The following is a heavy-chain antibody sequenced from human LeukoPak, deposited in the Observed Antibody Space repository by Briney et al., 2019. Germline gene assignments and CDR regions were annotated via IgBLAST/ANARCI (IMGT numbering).Heavy chain of an antibody. V-gene: IGHV5-51*01. CDR2: IYPGDSDT. D-gene: IGHD1-26*01. J-gene: IGHJ4*02. CDR3: ARTVGATTARFDY. CDR1: GYSFSDYW. Sequence: GESLKISCKASGYSFSDYWIGWVRQMPGKGLEWMGIIYPGDSDTRYSPSFQGQVTISADKSGSTAYLQWSSLKAADTAMYYCARTVGATTARFDYWGQGTLVTVSS.